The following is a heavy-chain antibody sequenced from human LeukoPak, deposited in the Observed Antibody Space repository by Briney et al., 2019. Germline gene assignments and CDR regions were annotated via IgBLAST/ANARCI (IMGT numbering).Heavy chain of an antibody. CDR2: MNPNSGNT. Sequence: GASVKVSCKASGYTFTSYDINWVRQATGQGLEWMGWMNPNSGNTGYAQKFQGRVTMTRNTSISTAYMELSSLRSEDTAVYYCARGLGAYYDFWSGYYDNPLQDYWGQGTLVTVSS. CDR3: ARGLGAYYDFWSGYYDNPLQDY. V-gene: IGHV1-8*01. J-gene: IGHJ4*02. CDR1: GYTFTSYD. D-gene: IGHD3-3*01.